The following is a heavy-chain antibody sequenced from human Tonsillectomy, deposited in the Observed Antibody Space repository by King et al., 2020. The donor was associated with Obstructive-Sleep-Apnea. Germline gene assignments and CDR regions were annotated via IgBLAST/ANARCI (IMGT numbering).Heavy chain of an antibody. CDR1: GNSFTNSW. J-gene: IGHJ6*02. Sequence: QLVQSGAEVKKPGESLRISCKGSGNSFTNSWIGWVRQMPGKGLEWMGIINTGVSHTRNSPSLQGQVTISADKSITTAYLQWNSLAASDTAIYYCGRGHYYYGMDVWGQGTTVTVSS. CDR3: GRGHYYYGMDV. V-gene: IGHV5-51*01. CDR2: INTGVSHT.